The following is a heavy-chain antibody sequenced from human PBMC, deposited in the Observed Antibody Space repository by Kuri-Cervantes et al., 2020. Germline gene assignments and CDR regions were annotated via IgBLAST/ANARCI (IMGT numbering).Heavy chain of an antibody. D-gene: IGHD6-13*01. J-gene: IGHJ6*02. CDR3: ARDAPQQLVGYYGMDV. Sequence: GSLRLSCTVSGGPVSSAGYYWSWIRQPPGKGLEWIGYIYYSGNTDYNSSLKSRVTISVHTSTNQFSLNLNSVTAADTAIYYCARDAPQQLVGYYGMDVWGQGTTVTVSS. CDR2: IYYSGNT. V-gene: IGHV4-61*08. CDR1: GGPVSSAGYY.